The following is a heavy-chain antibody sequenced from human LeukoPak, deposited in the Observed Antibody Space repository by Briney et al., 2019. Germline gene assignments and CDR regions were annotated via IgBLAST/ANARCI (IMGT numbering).Heavy chain of an antibody. CDR3: ARDGMVRGVINRKGPRPSWFDP. CDR2: ISAYNGNT. V-gene: IGHV1-18*04. Sequence: ASAKVSCKASGYTLTSYGISWVRQAPGQGLEWMGWISAYNGNTNYAQKLQGRVTMTTDTSTSTAYMELRSLRSDDTAVYYCARDGMVRGVINRKGPRPSWFDPWGQGTLVTVSS. CDR1: GYTLTSYG. D-gene: IGHD3-10*01. J-gene: IGHJ5*02.